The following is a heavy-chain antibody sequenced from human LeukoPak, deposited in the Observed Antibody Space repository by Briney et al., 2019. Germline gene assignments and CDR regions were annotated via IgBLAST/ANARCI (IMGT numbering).Heavy chain of an antibody. V-gene: IGHV1-18*04. CDR1: GYTFTSYY. D-gene: IGHD6-19*01. Sequence: ASVKVSCKASGYTFTSYYIHWVRQAPGQGLEWMGYISGYNGDTHYAQKLQGRVTMTTDTSTSIAYMELRSLRSDDTAVYYCARGASGWYYSVDYWGQGTLVTVSS. CDR3: ARGASGWYYSVDY. CDR2: ISGYNGDT. J-gene: IGHJ4*02.